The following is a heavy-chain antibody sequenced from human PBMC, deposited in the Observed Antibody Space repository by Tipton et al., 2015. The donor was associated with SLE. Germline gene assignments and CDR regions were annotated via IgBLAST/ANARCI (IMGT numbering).Heavy chain of an antibody. V-gene: IGHV3-7*01. CDR2: IGPDGKTV. D-gene: IGHD3-3*01. J-gene: IGHJ4*02. CDR3: ARDVWSGYYRRFDY. CDR1: GLTFSSLW. Sequence: SLRLSCAASGLTFSSLWMTWVRQAPGKGLEWVANIGPDGKTVYYADSLKGRFTISRDNAQSSVYLQLSSLRVDDTAVYYCARDVWSGYYRRFDYWGQGTLVTVSS.